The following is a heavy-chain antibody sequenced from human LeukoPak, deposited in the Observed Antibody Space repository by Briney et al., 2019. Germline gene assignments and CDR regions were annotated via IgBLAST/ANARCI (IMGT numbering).Heavy chain of an antibody. Sequence: GGSLRLSCAASGFTFSIYWMSWVRQAPGKGLEWVANIKEDGSEKYYVDSVKGRFTISRDNAKNSLYMQMNSLRAEDTAVYYCARFQLYHGAFDSWGQGTLVTVSS. CDR3: ARFQLYHGAFDS. D-gene: IGHD1-1*01. J-gene: IGHJ4*02. CDR2: IKEDGSEK. CDR1: GFTFSIYW. V-gene: IGHV3-7*01.